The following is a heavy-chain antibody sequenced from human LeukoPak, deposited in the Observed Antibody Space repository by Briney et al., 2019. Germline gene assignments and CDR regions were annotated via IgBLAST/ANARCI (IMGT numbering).Heavy chain of an antibody. V-gene: IGHV3-30*02. CDR3: AKVKSSHQNYYDSSGHDAFDI. CDR2: IRYDGSNK. Sequence: QPGGSLRLSCAASGFTSSSYGMHWVRQAPGKGLEWVAFIRYDGSNKYYADSVKGRFTISRDNSKNTLYLQMNSLRAEDSAVYYCAKVKSSHQNYYDSSGHDAFDIWGQGTMVTVSS. CDR1: GFTSSSYG. D-gene: IGHD3-22*01. J-gene: IGHJ3*02.